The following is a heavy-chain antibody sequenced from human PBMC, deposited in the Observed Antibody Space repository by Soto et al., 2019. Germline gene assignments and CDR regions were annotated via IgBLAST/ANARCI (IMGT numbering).Heavy chain of an antibody. CDR2: ISGSGGST. Sequence: GGSLRLSCAASGFTFSSYAMSWVRQALGKGLEWVSAISGSGGSTYYADSVKGRFTISRDNSKNTLYLQMNSLRAEDTAVYYCAKAVGGGSYYYGMDVWGQGTTVTVYS. D-gene: IGHD3-16*01. CDR1: GFTFSSYA. J-gene: IGHJ6*02. CDR3: AKAVGGGSYYYGMDV. V-gene: IGHV3-23*01.